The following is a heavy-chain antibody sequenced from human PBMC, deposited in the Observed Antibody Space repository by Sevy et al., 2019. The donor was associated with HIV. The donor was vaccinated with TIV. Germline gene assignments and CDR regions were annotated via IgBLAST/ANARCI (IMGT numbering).Heavy chain of an antibody. Sequence: GESLKISCKGSGYSFTNYWIGWVRQMPGKGLEWMGMIYPGDSDPRYSPSFQGQVTISANKSISTAYLQWSSLKASDTAMYYCARRGYYDSSGYYTYGMDVWGQGTTVTVSS. J-gene: IGHJ6*02. CDR3: ARRGYYDSSGYYTYGMDV. CDR2: IYPGDSDP. V-gene: IGHV5-51*01. D-gene: IGHD3-22*01. CDR1: GYSFTNYW.